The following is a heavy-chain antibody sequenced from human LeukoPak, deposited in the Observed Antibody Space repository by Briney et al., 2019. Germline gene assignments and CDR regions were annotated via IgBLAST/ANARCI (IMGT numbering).Heavy chain of an antibody. CDR2: ISHSGST. V-gene: IGHV4-34*01. CDR3: ARLCAPY. CDR1: GGSLSGYY. J-gene: IGHJ4*02. Sequence: SEALSLTCAVYGGSLSGYYWSWIRQPPGKGLEWIGEISHSGSTNYNPSLKSRVTISVDTSKNQFSLKLSSVTAADTAVYYCARLCAPYWGQGTLVTVSS.